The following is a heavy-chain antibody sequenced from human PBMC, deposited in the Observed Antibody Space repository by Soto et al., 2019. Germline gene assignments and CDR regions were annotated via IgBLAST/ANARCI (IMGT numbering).Heavy chain of an antibody. CDR2: ISGSGGSA. D-gene: IGHD6-19*01. V-gene: IGHV3-23*01. Sequence: PGGSLRLSCAASGFTFSIYAMSWVRQAPGKGLEWVSIISGSGGSAYYADSVKGRFTISRDNSKNTLYLQMNSLRAEDTAVYYCAKPTGYSSGWYGAHDAFDIWGQGTMVTVSS. J-gene: IGHJ3*02. CDR1: GFTFSIYA. CDR3: AKPTGYSSGWYGAHDAFDI.